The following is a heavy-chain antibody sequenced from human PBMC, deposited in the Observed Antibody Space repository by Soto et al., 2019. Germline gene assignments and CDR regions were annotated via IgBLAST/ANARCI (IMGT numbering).Heavy chain of an antibody. V-gene: IGHV3-33*01. CDR1: GFTFSSYG. J-gene: IGHJ6*04. CDR2: IWYDGSNK. Sequence: GGSLRLSCAASGFTFSSYGMHWVRQAPGKGLEWVAVIWYDGSNKYYADSVKGRFTISRDNSKNTLYLQMNSLRAEDTAVYYCARERYFDWPSQDVWGKGTTVTVSS. D-gene: IGHD3-9*01. CDR3: ARERYFDWPSQDV.